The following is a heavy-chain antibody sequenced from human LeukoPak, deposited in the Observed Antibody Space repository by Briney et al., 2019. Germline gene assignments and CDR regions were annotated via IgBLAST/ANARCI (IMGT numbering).Heavy chain of an antibody. CDR2: INTNTGNP. Sequence: ASVKVSCKASGYTFTGYYMHWVRQAPGQGLEWMGWINTNTGNPTYAQGFTGRFVFSLDTSVSTAYLQISSPKAEDTAVYYCARVEMGAPELFPEAFDIWGQGTMVTVSS. CDR3: ARVEMGAPELFPEAFDI. V-gene: IGHV7-4-1*02. J-gene: IGHJ3*02. CDR1: GYTFTGYY. D-gene: IGHD1-26*01.